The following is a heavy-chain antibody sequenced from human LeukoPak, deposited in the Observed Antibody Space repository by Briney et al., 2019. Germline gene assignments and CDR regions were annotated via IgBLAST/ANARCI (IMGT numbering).Heavy chain of an antibody. V-gene: IGHV4-59*12. D-gene: IGHD3-9*01. CDR2: MYYSGST. CDR3: ARAGYDILTGYCGAFDI. Sequence: SETLSLTCTVSGGSIAGFYWSWFRQSPGKGLEWIGYMYYSGSTYYDPSLKSRVSLSVDTSKNQFSLKLSSVTAADTAVYYCARAGYDILTGYCGAFDIWGQGTMVIVSS. J-gene: IGHJ3*02. CDR1: GGSIAGFY.